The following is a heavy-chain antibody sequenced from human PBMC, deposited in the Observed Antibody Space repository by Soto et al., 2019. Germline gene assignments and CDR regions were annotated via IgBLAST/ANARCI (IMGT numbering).Heavy chain of an antibody. CDR3: ARAPRLGYCSGGNCYFDY. Sequence: QVQLQESGPGLVKPSGTLSLTCAVSGGSISSSNWWSWVRQPPGKGLEWIGEIYHSGSTNYNPSLQSRVTISVDKSKNQFSLKLSSVTAADTAVYYCARAPRLGYCSGGNCYFDYWGQGTMVTVSS. CDR1: GGSISSSNW. V-gene: IGHV4-4*02. CDR2: IYHSGST. D-gene: IGHD2-15*01. J-gene: IGHJ4*02.